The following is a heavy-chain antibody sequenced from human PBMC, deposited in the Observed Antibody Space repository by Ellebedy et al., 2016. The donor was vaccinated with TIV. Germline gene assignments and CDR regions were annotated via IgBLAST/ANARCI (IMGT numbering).Heavy chain of an antibody. V-gene: IGHV3-33*01. J-gene: IGHJ4*02. D-gene: IGHD2-15*01. CDR2: IWYDGSNE. CDR1: GFRFHMYG. CDR3: ARDPGVLPGGGLDY. Sequence: GESLRISCAASGFRFHMYGMHWVRQAPGKGLEWVAAIWYDGSNENYADSVKGRSTISRDNSLYLQMNSLRADDTAVYYCARDPGVLPGGGLDYWGQGTLVTVSS.